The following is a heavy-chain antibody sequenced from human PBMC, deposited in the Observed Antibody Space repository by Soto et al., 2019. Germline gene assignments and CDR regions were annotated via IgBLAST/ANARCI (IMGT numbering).Heavy chain of an antibody. CDR3: ARDAISMVRGTNYCFDP. Sequence: EVQLLESGGGLVQPGGSLTLSCAASGFTFSNYAMSWVRQAPGKGLEWVSAISGGGISTYYADSVRGRFTISGDNSRNLLYLRMTTLRAEDKAVYYCARDAISMVRGTNYCFDPWGQGTLVTVSS. CDR1: GFTFSNYA. CDR2: ISGGGIST. V-gene: IGHV3-23*01. J-gene: IGHJ5*02. D-gene: IGHD3-10*01.